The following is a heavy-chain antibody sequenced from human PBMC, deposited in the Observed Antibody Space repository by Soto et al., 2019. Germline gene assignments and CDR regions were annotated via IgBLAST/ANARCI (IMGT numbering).Heavy chain of an antibody. Sequence: QVQLQQWGAGLLKPSETLSLTCAVYGGSFSGYYWSWIRQPPGKGLEWIGEINHSGSTNYNPDLKXXVXIXXDTSKNHFSLKLSSVPAADTAVYYCASGTNSLGERWGQGTLVTVSS. V-gene: IGHV4-34*01. D-gene: IGHD1-7*01. J-gene: IGHJ4*02. CDR3: ASGTNSLGER. CDR1: GGSFSGYY. CDR2: INHSGST.